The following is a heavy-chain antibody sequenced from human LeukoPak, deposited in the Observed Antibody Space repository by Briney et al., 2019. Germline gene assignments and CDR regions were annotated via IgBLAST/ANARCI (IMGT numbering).Heavy chain of an antibody. CDR3: ASSLVPHFDY. J-gene: IGHJ4*02. Sequence: PGGSLRLSCTASKFTFSHYGMQWVRQAPGKGLEWVAVISYDGSNKYYADSVKGRFTISRDNSKNTLYLQMNSLRAEDTAVYYCASSLVPHFDYWGQGTLVTVSS. CDR2: ISYDGSNK. CDR1: KFTFSHYG. V-gene: IGHV3-30*03. D-gene: IGHD2-2*01.